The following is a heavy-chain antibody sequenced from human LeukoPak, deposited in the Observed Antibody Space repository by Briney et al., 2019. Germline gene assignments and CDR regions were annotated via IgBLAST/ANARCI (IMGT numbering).Heavy chain of an antibody. CDR2: IRSNAYGGTT. J-gene: IGHJ4*02. V-gene: IGHV3-49*04. CDR3: ARVHYDFWSAYYNVGHYFDY. D-gene: IGHD3-3*01. CDR1: GFTFCDFT. Sequence: GGSLRLSCTASGFTFCDFTMTWVRQAPGKGPEWVGFIRSNAYGGTTEYAASVKGRFIISRDDSNSVAYLHMNSLRTEDTAMYYCARVHYDFWSAYYNVGHYFDYWGQGTLVTVSS.